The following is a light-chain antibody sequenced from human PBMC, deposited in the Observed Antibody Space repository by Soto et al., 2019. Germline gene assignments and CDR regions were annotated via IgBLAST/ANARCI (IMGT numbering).Light chain of an antibody. CDR3: LQDFKYPRM. J-gene: IGKJ1*01. V-gene: IGKV1-6*01. CDR2: GTF. CDR1: QDIRTE. Sequence: AIQMTQSPSSLSASVGDRVTITCRASQDIRTELGWYQQKTGKAPRLLIYGTFSLQSGVPSRFSGSGSGTDFTLTISSLQPDDFATYYCLQDFKYPRMFGQGTKVEVK.